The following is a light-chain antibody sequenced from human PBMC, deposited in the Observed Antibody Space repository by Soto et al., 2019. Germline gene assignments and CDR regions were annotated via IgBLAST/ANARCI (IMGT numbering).Light chain of an antibody. J-gene: IGLJ1*01. CDR3: CSYADSSRIYV. Sequence: QSALTQPASVSGSPGQSITISCTGTSSDVGSYNLVSWYQQHPGKAPKLMIYEGSKRPSGISNRFSGSKSGNTASLTISGLQAEDEAEYYCCSYADSSRIYVFGSRTKVTVL. V-gene: IGLV2-23*01. CDR1: SSDVGSYNL. CDR2: EGS.